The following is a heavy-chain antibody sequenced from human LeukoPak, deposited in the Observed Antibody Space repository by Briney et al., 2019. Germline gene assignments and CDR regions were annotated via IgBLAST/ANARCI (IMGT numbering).Heavy chain of an antibody. Sequence: SETLSLTCAVYGGSFSGYYWSWIRQPPGKGLEWIGEINHSGSTNYNPSLKSRVTISVDTSKNQFSLKLSSVTAVDAAVYYCARRIAARRRVDYWGQGTLVTVSS. CDR1: GGSFSGYY. CDR2: INHSGST. V-gene: IGHV4-34*01. D-gene: IGHD6-6*01. CDR3: ARRIAARRRVDY. J-gene: IGHJ4*02.